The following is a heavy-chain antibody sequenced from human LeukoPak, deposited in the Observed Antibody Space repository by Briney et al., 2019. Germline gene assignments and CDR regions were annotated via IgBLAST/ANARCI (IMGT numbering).Heavy chain of an antibody. J-gene: IGHJ6*03. D-gene: IGHD3-10*01. CDR3: ARHVSGRWFGDDYPYYADV. CDR1: GGSITNDNW. Sequence: SGTLSLTCAVSGGSITNDNWWGWVRQPPGKGLEWIGEIDPYGGSNYNPSLKSRVTISVDTSKNQFSLKLNSVTAADTALYYCARHVSGRWFGDDYPYYADVWGKGTTVTISS. CDR2: IDPYGGS. V-gene: IGHV4-4*02.